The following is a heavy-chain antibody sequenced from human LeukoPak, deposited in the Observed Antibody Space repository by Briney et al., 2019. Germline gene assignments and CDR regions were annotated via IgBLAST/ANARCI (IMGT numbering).Heavy chain of an antibody. D-gene: IGHD2-2*01. Sequence: SVRASCTASGYTFTSYYMHWVRQAPGQGLEWMGVINPSRGSPTSAHTFQGRAPIPSAPSTSRVYMELSILRSETPAGYSGARELEPQPQVLGAFEIWGQGTMVTVSS. J-gene: IGHJ3*02. CDR2: INPSRGSP. CDR3: ARELEPQPQVLGAFEI. V-gene: IGHV1-46*01. CDR1: GYTFTSYY.